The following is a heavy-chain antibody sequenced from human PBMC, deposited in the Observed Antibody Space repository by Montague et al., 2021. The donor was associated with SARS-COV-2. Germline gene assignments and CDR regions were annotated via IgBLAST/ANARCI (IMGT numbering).Heavy chain of an antibody. D-gene: IGHD3-10*01. J-gene: IGHJ5*02. Sequence: SETLSLTCTVSGGSISSYYWSWIRQPPGKGLEWIGNMNYSGSTNYNPTLKSRGTISVDTSKSQFSLKLSSVTAADTAVYYCARVPVLLWFGERGYWFDPWGQGTLVAVSS. V-gene: IGHV4-59*01. CDR1: GGSISSYY. CDR2: MNYSGST. CDR3: ARVPVLLWFGERGYWFDP.